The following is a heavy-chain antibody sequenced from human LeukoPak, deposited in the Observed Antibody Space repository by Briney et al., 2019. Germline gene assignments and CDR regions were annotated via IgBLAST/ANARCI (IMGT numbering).Heavy chain of an antibody. CDR3: ARALQDGRYYYYYGMDV. CDR2: IYSGGST. V-gene: IGHV3-53*01. Sequence: GGSLRLSCAASGFTVSSNYMSWVRQAPGKGLEWVSGIYSGGSTYYADSVKGRFTISRDNSKNTLYLQMNSLRAEDTAAYYCARALQDGRYYYYYGMDVWGQGTTVTVSS. CDR1: GFTVSSNY. J-gene: IGHJ6*02. D-gene: IGHD4-17*01.